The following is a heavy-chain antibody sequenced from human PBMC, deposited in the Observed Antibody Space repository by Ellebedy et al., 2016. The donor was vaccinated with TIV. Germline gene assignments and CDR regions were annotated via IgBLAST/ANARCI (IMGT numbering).Heavy chain of an antibody. CDR2: ISGSGGST. D-gene: IGHD1-26*01. J-gene: IGHJ6*03. CDR3: AKEVGYYYYYMDV. CDR1: GFTFSSYA. Sequence: GESLKISCAASGFTFSSYAMSWVRQAPGKGLEWVSAISGSGGSTYYADSVKGRFTISRDNSKNTLYLQMNSLRAEDTAVYYCAKEVGYYYYYMDVWGKGTTVTVSS. V-gene: IGHV3-23*01.